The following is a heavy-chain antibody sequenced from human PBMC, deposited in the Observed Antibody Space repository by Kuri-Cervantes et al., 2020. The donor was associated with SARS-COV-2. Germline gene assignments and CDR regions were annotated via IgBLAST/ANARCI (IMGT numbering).Heavy chain of an antibody. J-gene: IGHJ6*02. D-gene: IGHD1-7*01. CDR3: AREGVTGTTYYYYYGMDV. CDR1: GFTFSSYA. CDR2: ISFDGSQK. V-gene: IGHV3-30*04. Sequence: GGSLRLSCAASGFTFSSYAMHWVRQAPGKGLEWVAVISFDGSQKQYADSVKGRFTISRDTSENTVYLQLNSLRDEDTAVYYCAREGVTGTTYYYYYGMDVWGQGTTVTVSS.